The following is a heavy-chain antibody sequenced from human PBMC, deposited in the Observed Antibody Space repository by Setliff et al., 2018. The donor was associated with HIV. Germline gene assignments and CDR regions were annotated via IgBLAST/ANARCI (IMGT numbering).Heavy chain of an antibody. CDR3: ATLDHSGGNFLAY. V-gene: IGHV4-4*09. Sequence: ASETLSLTCTVSGGSVNDFYCNWIRQPPGKGPEWIGYIHSSGSTIYNPSLKSRITISLDTSKEQFPLELSSATAADTAVYYCATLDHSGGNFLAYWGQGSLVTSPQ. CDR2: IHSSGST. CDR1: GGSVNDFY. D-gene: IGHD2-21*02. J-gene: IGHJ4*02.